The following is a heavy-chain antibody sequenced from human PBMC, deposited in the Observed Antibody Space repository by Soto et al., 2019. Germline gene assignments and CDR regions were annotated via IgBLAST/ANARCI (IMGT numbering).Heavy chain of an antibody. D-gene: IGHD2-15*01. CDR3: AKDPPVVVVAATTDAFDI. V-gene: IGHV3-23*04. CDR2: ISGSGGST. J-gene: IGHJ3*02. Sequence: EVQLVETGGGLIQPGGSPRLSCAASGFTVSSNYMSWVRQAPGKGLEWVSAISGSGGSTYYADSVKGRFTISRDNSKNTLYLQMNSLRAEDTAVYYCAKDPPVVVVAATTDAFDIWGQGTMVTVSS. CDR1: GFTVSSNY.